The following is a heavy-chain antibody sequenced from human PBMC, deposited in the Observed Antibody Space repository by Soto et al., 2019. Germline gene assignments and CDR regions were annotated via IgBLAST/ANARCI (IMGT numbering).Heavy chain of an antibody. J-gene: IGHJ4*02. CDR3: ARDNGALGYSSGWYLGFDY. V-gene: IGHV3-30-3*01. D-gene: IGHD6-19*01. Sequence: QTGGSLRLSCAASGFTFSSYAMHWVRQAPGKGLEWVAVISYDGSNKYYADSVKGRFTISRDNSKNTLYLQMNSLRAEDTAVYYCARDNGALGYSSGWYLGFDYWGQGTLVTVSS. CDR1: GFTFSSYA. CDR2: ISYDGSNK.